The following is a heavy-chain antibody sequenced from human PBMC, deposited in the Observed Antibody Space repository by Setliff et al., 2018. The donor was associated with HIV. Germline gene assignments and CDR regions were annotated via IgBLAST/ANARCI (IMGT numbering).Heavy chain of an antibody. D-gene: IGHD1-26*01. CDR3: ATVRIVGATEFDY. Sequence: ASVKVSCKASGYTFTNYFMHWVRQAPGEGLEWVGRVDPADGETRYAMKFQGSVTISADTSTDTTYLSLTSLRSQDTAVYYCATVRIVGATEFDYWGQGTVVTAPQ. CDR2: VDPADGET. V-gene: IGHV1-69-2*01. CDR1: GYTFTNYF. J-gene: IGHJ4*02.